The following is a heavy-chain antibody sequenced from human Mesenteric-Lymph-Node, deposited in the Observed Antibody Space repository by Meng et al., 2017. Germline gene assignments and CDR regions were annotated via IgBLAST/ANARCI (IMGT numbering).Heavy chain of an antibody. CDR2: INPSGGST. J-gene: IGHJ4*02. CDR1: GYTFTSYY. D-gene: IGHD4-23*01. Sequence: QVQLGQYWAEVKNPGASVNVSVKASGYTFTSYYLQWVRQAPGQGLEWMGIINPSGGSTSYAQKFQGRVTMTRDTSTSTVYLELSSLRSEDTAVYYCARDRGGNSVRAFDYWGQGTLVTVSS. CDR3: ARDRGGNSVRAFDY. V-gene: IGHV1-46*01.